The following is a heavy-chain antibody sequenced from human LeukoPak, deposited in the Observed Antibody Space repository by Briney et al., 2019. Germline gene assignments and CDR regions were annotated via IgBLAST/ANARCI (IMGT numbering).Heavy chain of an antibody. CDR1: GFTFSSYA. V-gene: IGHV3-23*01. CDR2: ISGSGGST. J-gene: IGHJ4*02. D-gene: IGHD5-12*01. CDR3: AKDRNRGYSGSFDY. Sequence: GRSLRLSCAASGFTFSSYAMSWVRQAPGKGLEWVSAISGSGGSTYYADSVKGRFTISRDNSKNTLYLQMNSLRAEDTAVYYCAKDRNRGYSGSFDYWGQGTLVTVSS.